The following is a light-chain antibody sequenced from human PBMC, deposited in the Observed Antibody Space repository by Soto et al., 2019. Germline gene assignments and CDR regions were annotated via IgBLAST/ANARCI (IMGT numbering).Light chain of an antibody. CDR2: DVS. V-gene: IGLV2-14*01. CDR1: SSDVGGYNY. CDR3: CSYTTSNTRQIV. Sequence: QSALTQPASVSGSPGQSITISCTGTSSDVGGYNYVSCYQQHPGKAPKFMIYDVSNRPSGVSNRFSGSKSGNTASLTISGLQAEDEADYYCCSYTTSNTRQIVFGTVTKVTVL. J-gene: IGLJ1*01.